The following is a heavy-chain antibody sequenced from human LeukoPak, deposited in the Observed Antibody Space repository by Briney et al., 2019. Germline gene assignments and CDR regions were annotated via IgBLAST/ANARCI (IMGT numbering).Heavy chain of an antibody. D-gene: IGHD3-22*01. CDR1: GGSFSGYY. J-gene: IGHJ4*02. CDR2: INHSGST. Sequence: SETLSLTCAVYGGSFSGYYWSWIRQPPGKGLEWIGEINHSGSTNYNPSLKSRVTISVDTSKNQFSLKLSSVTAADTAVYYCASRNSNYYDSSGYSDYRGQGTLVTVSS. V-gene: IGHV4-34*01. CDR3: ASRNSNYYDSSGYSDY.